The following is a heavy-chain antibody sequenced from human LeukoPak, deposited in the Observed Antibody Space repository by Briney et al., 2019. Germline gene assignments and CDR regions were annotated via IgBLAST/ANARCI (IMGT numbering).Heavy chain of an antibody. CDR3: AKDKEQWYSSGWPDY. Sequence: GGSLRLSCAASGFTFDDYAMHWVRQAPGKGLEWVSGISWNSGSIGYADSVKGRFTISRDNAKNSLYLQMNSLRAEDTALYYCAKDKEQWYSSGWPDYWGQGTLVTVSS. D-gene: IGHD6-19*01. V-gene: IGHV3-9*01. J-gene: IGHJ4*02. CDR1: GFTFDDYA. CDR2: ISWNSGSI.